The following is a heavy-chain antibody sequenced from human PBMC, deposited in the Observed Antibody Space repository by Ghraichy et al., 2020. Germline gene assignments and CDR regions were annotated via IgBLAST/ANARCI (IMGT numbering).Heavy chain of an antibody. V-gene: IGHV1-2*02. J-gene: IGHJ5*02. CDR3: ARVGESYDFWSGLYLFDP. Sequence: ASVKVSCKASGYTFTGYYMHWVRQAPGQGLEWMGWINPNSGGTNYAQKFQGRVTMTRDTSISTAYMELSRLRSDDTAVYYCARVGESYDFWSGLYLFDPWGQGTLVTVSS. D-gene: IGHD3-3*01. CDR2: INPNSGGT. CDR1: GYTFTGYY.